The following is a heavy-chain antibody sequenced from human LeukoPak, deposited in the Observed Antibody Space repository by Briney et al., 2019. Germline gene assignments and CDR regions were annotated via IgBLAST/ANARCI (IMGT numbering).Heavy chain of an antibody. Sequence: GASVKVSCKASGYTFTSYGISWVRQAPGQGLEWMGWISAYNGNTNYAQKLQGRVTMTTDTSTSTAYMELRSLRSDDTAVYYCARDTSALAAAGDFDYWGQGTLVTVSS. V-gene: IGHV1-18*01. CDR2: ISAYNGNT. J-gene: IGHJ4*02. D-gene: IGHD6-13*01. CDR3: ARDTSALAAAGDFDY. CDR1: GYTFTSYG.